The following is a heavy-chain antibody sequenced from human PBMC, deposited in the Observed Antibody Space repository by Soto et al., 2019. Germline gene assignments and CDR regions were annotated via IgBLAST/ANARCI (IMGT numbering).Heavy chain of an antibody. Sequence: LSLTFTVSGGSISSGGYYWSWIRQHPGKGLEWIGYIYYGGSTYYNPSLKSRATISGDTSKNQFSLKLSSVTAADTAVYYCARGGYYYENSGQNAYDYWGQGILVTVSS. V-gene: IGHV4-31*03. CDR1: GGSISSGGYY. CDR2: IYYGGST. D-gene: IGHD3-22*01. J-gene: IGHJ4*01. CDR3: ARGGYYYENSGQNAYDY.